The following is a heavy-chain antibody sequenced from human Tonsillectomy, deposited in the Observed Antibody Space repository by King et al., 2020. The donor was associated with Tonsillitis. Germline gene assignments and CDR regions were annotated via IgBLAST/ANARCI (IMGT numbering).Heavy chain of an antibody. CDR3: ARDRRSGAGYGMDV. CDR1: GGSISSYY. Sequence: QLQESGPGLVKPSETLSLTCTVSGGSISSYYWTWIRQPPGKGLEWIGFVYYSGTTDINPSLKSRVTMSVDTSKNQFSLRLTSVTAADAAIYFCARDRRSGAGYGMDVWGQGTTVIVSS. CDR2: VYYSGTT. D-gene: IGHD3-10*01. J-gene: IGHJ6*02. V-gene: IGHV4-59*01.